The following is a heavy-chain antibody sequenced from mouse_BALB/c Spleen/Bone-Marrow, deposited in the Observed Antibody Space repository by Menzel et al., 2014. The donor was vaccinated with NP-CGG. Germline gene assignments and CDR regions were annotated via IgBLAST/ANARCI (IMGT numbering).Heavy chain of an antibody. CDR3: ARSGRYGAYYAMDY. V-gene: IGHV1S137*01. CDR2: ISTYYGDA. D-gene: IGHD2-14*01. J-gene: IGHJ4*01. Sequence: VKLMESGAELVRPGVSVKISCKGSGYTFTDYAMHWVKQCHAKSLEWIGVISTYYGDASYNQRFKGKATMTVDKSSSTAYMELARLTSEDSAIYYCARSGRYGAYYAMDYWGQGASVTVSS. CDR1: GYTFTDYA.